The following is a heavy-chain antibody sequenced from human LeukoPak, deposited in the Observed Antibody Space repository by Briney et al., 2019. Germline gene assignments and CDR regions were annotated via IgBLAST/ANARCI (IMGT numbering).Heavy chain of an antibody. CDR1: GYTFTGYY. CDR3: ARVPFTSFGVALDY. CDR2: INPNSGGT. Sequence: ASVKVSCKASGYTFTGYYMHWVRQAPGQGLEWMGWINPNSGGTNYAQKFQGRVTMTRDTSISTVYMELSRLRSDDTGVYYCARVPFTSFGVALDYWGQGTLVTVSS. V-gene: IGHV1-2*02. D-gene: IGHD3-3*01. J-gene: IGHJ4*02.